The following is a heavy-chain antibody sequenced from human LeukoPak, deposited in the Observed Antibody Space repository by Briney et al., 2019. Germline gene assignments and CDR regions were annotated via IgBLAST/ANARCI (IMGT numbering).Heavy chain of an antibody. V-gene: IGHV3-20*04. CDR3: AGYYYDSSRGFDL. D-gene: IGHD3-22*01. CDR2: INWNGAWT. CDR1: GFKFDDYG. Sequence: GGSLRLSGAASGFKFDDYGMSWVRQAPGKGLEWACDINWNGAWTGYADSVQGRFTISRDNAKNSLYLQMNSLRAEDTALYYCAGYYYDSSRGFDLWGQGTLVTVSA. J-gene: IGHJ5*02.